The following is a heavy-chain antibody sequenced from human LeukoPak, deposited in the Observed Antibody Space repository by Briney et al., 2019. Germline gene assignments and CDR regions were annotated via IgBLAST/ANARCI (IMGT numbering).Heavy chain of an antibody. J-gene: IGHJ4*02. CDR1: GYSFTSCW. Sequence: GESLKISCKGSGYSFTSCWIGWVRQMPGKGLEWMGIIYPGDSDTRYSPSFQGQVTISADKSISTAYLQWSSLKASDTAMYYCALSYSSGWFFFDYWGQGALVTVSS. CDR2: IYPGDSDT. V-gene: IGHV5-51*01. CDR3: ALSYSSGWFFFDY. D-gene: IGHD6-19*01.